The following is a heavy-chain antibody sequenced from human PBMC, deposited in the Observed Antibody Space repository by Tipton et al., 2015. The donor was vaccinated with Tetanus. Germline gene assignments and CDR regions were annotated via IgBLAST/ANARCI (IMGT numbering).Heavy chain of an antibody. V-gene: IGHV3-23*01. CDR3: AKSDPHDYSITYYFDY. J-gene: IGHJ4*02. CDR1: GFTFSSYA. Sequence: SLRLSCAASGFTFSSYAMSWVRQAPGKGLEWVSAISGGGGSTYYADSVKGRFTISRDNSKNTLYLQMNSLRAEDTAVYYCAKSDPHDYSITYYFDYWGQGTLVTVSS. D-gene: IGHD4-11*01. CDR2: ISGGGGST.